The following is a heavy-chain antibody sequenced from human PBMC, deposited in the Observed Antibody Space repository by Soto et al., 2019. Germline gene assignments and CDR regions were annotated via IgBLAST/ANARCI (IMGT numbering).Heavy chain of an antibody. J-gene: IGHJ6*02. Sequence: ASVKASCKASGGTFSSYAISWVRQAPGQGLEWMGGIIPIFGTANYAQRLQGRVTMTTDTSTRTAYMDIRGLRSDDTAIYYCARGGYYDSSGARNYHYYGMDVWGQGTTVTVSS. CDR1: GGTFSSYA. CDR2: IIPIFGTA. D-gene: IGHD3-22*01. CDR3: ARGGYYDSSGARNYHYYGMDV. V-gene: IGHV1-69*05.